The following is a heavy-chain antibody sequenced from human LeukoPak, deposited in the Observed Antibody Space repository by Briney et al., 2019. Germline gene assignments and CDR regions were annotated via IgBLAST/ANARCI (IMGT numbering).Heavy chain of an antibody. D-gene: IGHD6-13*01. Sequence: SETLSLTCTVSGGSISSYYWSWIRQPPGKGLEWIGYIYYSGSTDYNPSLKSRVTISVDTSKNQFSLKLSSVTAADTAVYYCARDLSIAAAGDYYYGMDVWGQGTTVTVSS. J-gene: IGHJ6*02. CDR1: GGSISSYY. V-gene: IGHV4-59*01. CDR2: IYYSGST. CDR3: ARDLSIAAAGDYYYGMDV.